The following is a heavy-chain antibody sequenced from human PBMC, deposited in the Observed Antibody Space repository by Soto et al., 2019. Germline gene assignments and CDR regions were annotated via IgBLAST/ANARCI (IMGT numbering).Heavy chain of an antibody. Sequence: PGGSLRLSCAASGFTFSSYGMHWVRQAPGKGLEWVAVIWYDGSNKYYADSVKGRFTISRDNSKNTLYLQMNSLRAEDTAVYYCARSTSYLNFDYWGQGTLVTVSS. V-gene: IGHV3-33*01. D-gene: IGHD2-2*02. CDR1: GFTFSSYG. CDR2: IWYDGSNK. CDR3: ARSTSYLNFDY. J-gene: IGHJ4*02.